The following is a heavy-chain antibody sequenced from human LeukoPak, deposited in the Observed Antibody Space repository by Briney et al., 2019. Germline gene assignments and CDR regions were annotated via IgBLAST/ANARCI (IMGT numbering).Heavy chain of an antibody. D-gene: IGHD2-2*01. CDR1: GYSVTSNSVT. Sequence: SQTLSLTCAISGYSVTSNSVTWNWNRQSPSRGLEWLGRTYYGSTWYNDYAVSERSRITVNPNTSKNQFTLHLNSVSPEDTAVYYCARRLTQYDCFNPWGQGILVTVSS. CDR3: ARRLTQYDCFNP. CDR2: TYYGSTWYN. V-gene: IGHV6-1*01. J-gene: IGHJ5*02.